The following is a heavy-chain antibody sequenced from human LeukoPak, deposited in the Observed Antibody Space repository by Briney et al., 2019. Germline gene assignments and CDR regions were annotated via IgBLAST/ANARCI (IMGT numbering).Heavy chain of an antibody. CDR1: GFNFSTYS. J-gene: IGHJ6*03. Sequence: GGSLRLSCAASGFNFSTYSMNWVRQAPGKGLEWVSSISSTSSSGSYIYYADSVKGRFTISRDNAKNSLYLQMNSLRAEDTAVYYCARDLPYYYYMDVWGKGTTVTISS. D-gene: IGHD5/OR15-5a*01. CDR3: ARDLPYYYYMDV. V-gene: IGHV3-21*01. CDR2: ISSTSSSGSYI.